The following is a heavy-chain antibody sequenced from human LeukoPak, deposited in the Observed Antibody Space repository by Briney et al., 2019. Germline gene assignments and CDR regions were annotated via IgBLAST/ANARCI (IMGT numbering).Heavy chain of an antibody. D-gene: IGHD1-14*01. J-gene: IGHJ4*02. CDR2: ISGSGDTT. CDR1: GLTFYSYG. Sequence: GGSLRLSCAASGLTFYSYGMSWVRQAPGKGLEWVSGISGSGDTTYYADSVKGRFTISRANSKNTLYLQMNSLRVEDTGVYYCAKGHSAHGTGFDCWGQGTQVAVSS. V-gene: IGHV3-23*01. CDR3: AKGHSAHGTGFDC.